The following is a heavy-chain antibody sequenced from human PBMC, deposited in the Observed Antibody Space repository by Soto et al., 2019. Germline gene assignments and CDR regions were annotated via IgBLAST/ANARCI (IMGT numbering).Heavy chain of an antibody. CDR2: VNDNWGS. V-gene: IGHV4-59*08. CDR3: VRQGFGALHCLVDV. D-gene: IGHD3-10*01. CDR1: GGSISSYY. J-gene: IGHJ6*02. Sequence: QVPLQESGPGLVKPSETLSLSCTVSGGSISSYYWSWIRQTPEKGLEWIGYVNDNWGSNYNPSLTGRVAISLDTSNIQFSLKLPSVTATDTCVYYCVRQGFGALHCLVDVGGQGTTVTVSS.